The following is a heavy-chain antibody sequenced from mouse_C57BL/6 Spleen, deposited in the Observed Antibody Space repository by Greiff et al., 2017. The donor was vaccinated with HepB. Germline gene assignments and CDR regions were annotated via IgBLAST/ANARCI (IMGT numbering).Heavy chain of an antibody. CDR1: GYTFTDYY. D-gene: IGHD2-4*01. Sequence: VQLQQSGAELVRPGASLKLSSKASGYTFTDYYINWVKQRPGQGLEWFALIYPGSGSTYYNEKLKGKATLTAEKYSSTAYMQLSSLTSEDSAVYFYAGGKVYDCDYYFDYWGQGTTLTVSS. V-gene: IGHV1-76*01. CDR2: IYPGSGST. J-gene: IGHJ2*01. CDR3: AGGKVYDCDYYFDY.